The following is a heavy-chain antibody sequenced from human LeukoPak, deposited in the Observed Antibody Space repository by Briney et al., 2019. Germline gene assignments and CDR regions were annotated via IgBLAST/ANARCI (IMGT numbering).Heavy chain of an antibody. CDR2: ISYDGSNK. CDR3: ARGRFDWNYDAPADY. J-gene: IGHJ4*02. Sequence: GGSLRLSCAASALSSSAMHWVRQAPGKGLEWVALISYDGSNKYYSDSVKGRFTISRDNSKNTLYLQMNSLRAEDTAVYYCARGRFDWNYDAPADYWGQGTLVTVSS. V-gene: IGHV3-30-3*01. D-gene: IGHD1-7*01. CDR1: ALSSSA.